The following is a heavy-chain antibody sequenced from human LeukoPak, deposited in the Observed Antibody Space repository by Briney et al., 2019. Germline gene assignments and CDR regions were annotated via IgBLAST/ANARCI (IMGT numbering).Heavy chain of an antibody. CDR2: INPSGGST. V-gene: IGHV1-46*01. Sequence: ASVKVSCKASGYTFTSYYMHWVRQAPGQGLEWMGIINPSGGSTSYAQKFQGRVTMTRDMSTSTIYMELSSLRSEDTAVYYCARDHEQIVGAPLIFDYWGQGTLVTVSS. J-gene: IGHJ4*02. CDR3: ARDHEQIVGAPLIFDY. CDR1: GYTFTSYY. D-gene: IGHD1-26*01.